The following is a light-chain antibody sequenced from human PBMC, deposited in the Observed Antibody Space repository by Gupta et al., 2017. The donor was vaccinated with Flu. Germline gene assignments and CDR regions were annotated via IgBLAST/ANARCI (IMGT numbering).Light chain of an antibody. Sequence: DIQMTQSPSSLSASVGDRVTITCRASQSISSYLNWYQQKPGKAPKLLIYAASRSQSGVPSRFSGSGSGTDFTLTISMLQPEDFATYYCQQSDSTPFTFGHGTKVDIK. V-gene: IGKV1-39*01. CDR1: QSISSY. CDR2: AAS. J-gene: IGKJ3*01. CDR3: QQSDSTPFT.